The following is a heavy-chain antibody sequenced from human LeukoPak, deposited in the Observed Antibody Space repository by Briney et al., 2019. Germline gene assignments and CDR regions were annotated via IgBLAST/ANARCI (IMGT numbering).Heavy chain of an antibody. CDR2: INHSGST. Sequence: SETLSLTCAVYGGSFNGYYWSWIRQPPGKGLEWIGEINHSGSTNYNPSLKSRVTISVDTSKNQFSLKLSSVTAADTAVYYCARGYDFWSGWALPYYMDVWGKGTTVTVSS. CDR1: GGSFNGYY. D-gene: IGHD3-3*01. V-gene: IGHV4-34*01. J-gene: IGHJ6*03. CDR3: ARGYDFWSGWALPYYMDV.